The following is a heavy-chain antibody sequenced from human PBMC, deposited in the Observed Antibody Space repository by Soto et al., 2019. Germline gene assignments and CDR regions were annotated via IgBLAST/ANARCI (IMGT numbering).Heavy chain of an antibody. CDR2: IWYDGSNK. J-gene: IGHJ4*02. D-gene: IGHD4-17*01. CDR3: ARDGYGDRTNLYYFDY. CDR1: GFTFSSYG. Sequence: QVQLVESGGGVVQPGRSLRLSCAASGFTFSSYGMHWVRQAPGKGLEWVAVIWYDGSNKYYADSVKGRFTISRDNSKNTLYLRMNSLRAEDTAVYYCARDGYGDRTNLYYFDYWGQGTLVTVSS. V-gene: IGHV3-33*01.